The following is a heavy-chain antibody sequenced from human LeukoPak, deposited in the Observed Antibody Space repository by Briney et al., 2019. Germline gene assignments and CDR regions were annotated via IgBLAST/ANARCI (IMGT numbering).Heavy chain of an antibody. CDR2: MSCDGSKK. J-gene: IGHJ6*02. D-gene: IGHD5-12*01. Sequence: PGGSLRLSRAASGFTFSSCAMHWVRQAPGKGLEWVAVMSCDGSKKYYADSVKGRFTISRDNAKNTLYLQMNSLRAEDTAVYYCARDVATPYYGMDVWGQGTTVTVSS. V-gene: IGHV3-30-3*01. CDR3: ARDVATPYYGMDV. CDR1: GFTFSSCA.